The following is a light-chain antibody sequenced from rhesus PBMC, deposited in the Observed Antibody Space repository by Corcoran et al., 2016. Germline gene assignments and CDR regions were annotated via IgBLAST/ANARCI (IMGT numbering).Light chain of an antibody. CDR1: QRVSSS. J-gene: IGKJ1*01. Sequence: EIVMTQSPATLSLSPGERATLSCRASQRVSSSLAWYQQKPGQAPRLLIYGASSRAPGIPDRVSGSGSGTDVTLTISSLEPEDVAVYYCLQHSPWPRTFGQGTKVEIK. V-gene: IGKV3-24*01. CDR2: GAS. CDR3: LQHSPWPRT.